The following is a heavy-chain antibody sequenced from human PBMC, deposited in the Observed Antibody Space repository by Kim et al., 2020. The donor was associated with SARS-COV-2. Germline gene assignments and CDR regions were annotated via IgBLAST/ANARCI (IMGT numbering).Heavy chain of an antibody. Sequence: GGSLRLSCAASEFTFSDYSMNWVRQAPGKGLEWLSYISRDSKNIYYAGSVKGRFTISRDNAKKSLNLQMNSLRDEDTAVYYCAKADRSDWDFDYWGQGA. J-gene: IGHJ4*02. CDR2: ISRDSKNI. CDR3: AKADRSDWDFDY. CDR1: EFTFSDYS. V-gene: IGHV3-48*02. D-gene: IGHD3-22*01.